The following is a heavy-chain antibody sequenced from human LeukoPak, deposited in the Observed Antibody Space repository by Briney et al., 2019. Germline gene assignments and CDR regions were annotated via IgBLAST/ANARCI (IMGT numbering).Heavy chain of an antibody. V-gene: IGHV3-33*01. CDR3: ARAEYSSFAYGMDV. CDR2: IWYDGSNK. D-gene: IGHD6-6*01. Sequence: PGGSLRLSCAASGFTFSSYGMHWVRQAPGKGLEWVAVIWYDGSNKYYADSVKGRFTISRDNSKNTLYLQMNSLRAEDTAVYYCARAEYSSFAYGMDVWGQGTTVTVSS. CDR1: GFTFSSYG. J-gene: IGHJ6*02.